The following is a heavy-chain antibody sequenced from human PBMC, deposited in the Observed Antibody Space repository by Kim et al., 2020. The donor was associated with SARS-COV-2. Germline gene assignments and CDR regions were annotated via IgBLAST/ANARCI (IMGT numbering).Heavy chain of an antibody. CDR3: ARDQEDIVVVPAAAEGGPFDY. J-gene: IGHJ4*02. V-gene: IGHV3-33*08. CDR1: GFTFSSYG. Sequence: GGSLRLSCAASGFTFSSYGMHWVRQAPGKGLEWVAVIWYDGSNKYYADSVKGRFTISRDNSKNTLYLQMNSLRAEDTAVYYCARDQEDIVVVPAAAEGGPFDYWGQGTLVTVSS. D-gene: IGHD2-2*01. CDR2: IWYDGSNK.